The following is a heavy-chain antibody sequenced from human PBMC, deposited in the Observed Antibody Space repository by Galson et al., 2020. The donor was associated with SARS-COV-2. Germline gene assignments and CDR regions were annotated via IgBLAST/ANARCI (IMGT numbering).Heavy chain of an antibody. Sequence: GESLKISCAASGFTFSKYFMHWVRQAPGKGLEWVSRINTDGIRTTYADSVKGRFTISRDNAKNTVYLQMNSLRVEDTADYYCAAESVYASYIDYWGQGTLVTVSS. CDR1: GFTFSKYF. V-gene: IGHV3-74*01. CDR2: INTDGIRT. D-gene: IGHD3-16*02. CDR3: AAESVYASYIDY. J-gene: IGHJ4*02.